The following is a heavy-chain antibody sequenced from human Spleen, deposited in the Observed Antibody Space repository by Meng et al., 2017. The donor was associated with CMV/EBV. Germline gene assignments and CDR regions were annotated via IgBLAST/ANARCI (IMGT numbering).Heavy chain of an antibody. CDR3: ARVYCSSTSCYENYYYGTDV. CDR1: GFTFSDYY. D-gene: IGHD2-2*01. Sequence: GESLKISCAASGFTFSDYYMSWIRQAPGKGLEWVSYISSSGSTIYYADSVKGRFTISRDNAKNSLYLQMNSLRAEDTAVYYCARVYCSSTSCYENYYYGTDVWGQGTTVTVSS. CDR2: ISSSGSTI. J-gene: IGHJ6*02. V-gene: IGHV3-11*01.